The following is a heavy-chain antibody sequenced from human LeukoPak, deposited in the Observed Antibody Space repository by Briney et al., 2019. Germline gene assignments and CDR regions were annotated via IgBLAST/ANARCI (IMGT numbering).Heavy chain of an antibody. Sequence: PSETLSLTCTVSGGSISSSSYYWGWIRQPPGKGLEWIGSIYYSGSTYYNPSLKSRVTISVDTSKNQFSPKLSSVTAADTAVYYCARLLVGATTHIDYWGQGTLVTVSS. CDR3: ARLLVGATTHIDY. V-gene: IGHV4-39*01. D-gene: IGHD1-26*01. CDR2: IYYSGST. J-gene: IGHJ4*02. CDR1: GGSISSSSYY.